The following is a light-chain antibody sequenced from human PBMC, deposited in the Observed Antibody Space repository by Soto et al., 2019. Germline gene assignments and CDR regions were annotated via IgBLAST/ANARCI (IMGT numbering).Light chain of an antibody. CDR2: GAS. CDR1: QSVSSNY. CDR3: QKYGGSPLSP. J-gene: IGKJ5*01. V-gene: IGKV3-20*01. Sequence: VLTQSPGTLSLSPGERATLSCRASQSVSSNYLAWYQQKPGQAPRLLIYGASSRATGIPDRFSGSGSGKAFTLTFRILGPEVFEVYSCQKYGGSPLSPFAQGT.